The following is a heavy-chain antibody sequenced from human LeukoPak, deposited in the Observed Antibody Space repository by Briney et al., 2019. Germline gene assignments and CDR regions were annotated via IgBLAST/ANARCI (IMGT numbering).Heavy chain of an antibody. CDR2: ISYDGSNK. CDR1: GFTFSSYG. V-gene: IGHV3-30*18. D-gene: IGHD2-2*01. Sequence: GRSLRLSCAASGFTFSSYGMHWVRQAPGKGLKWVAVISYDGSNKYYADSVKGRFTISRDNSKNTLYLQMNSLRAEDTAVYYCAKDRSFEGYCSSTSCYLGFDYWGQGTLVTVSS. CDR3: AKDRSFEGYCSSTSCYLGFDY. J-gene: IGHJ4*02.